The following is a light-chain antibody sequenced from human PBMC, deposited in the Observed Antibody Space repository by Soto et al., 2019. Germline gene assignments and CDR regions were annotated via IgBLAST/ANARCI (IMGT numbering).Light chain of an antibody. V-gene: IGLV2-8*01. CDR1: STDIGGYNY. CDR2: EVT. J-gene: IGLJ1*01. Sequence: QSALTQPPSASGSPGQSVAISCTGTSTDIGGYNYVSWYQQHPGKAPKLMIYEVTQRPSGVPDRFSASKSGNTASLTVSGLQAEDEADYYCSSYAGHNNFVFGPGTKVTVL. CDR3: SSYAGHNNFV.